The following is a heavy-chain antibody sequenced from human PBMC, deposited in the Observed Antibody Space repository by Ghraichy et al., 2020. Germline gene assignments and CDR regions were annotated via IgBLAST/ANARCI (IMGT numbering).Heavy chain of an antibody. J-gene: IGHJ4*02. CDR2: IDRSGYT. Sequence: SETLSLTCAVFGGSFSGHYWSWIRQSPGKGLEWIGDIDRSGYTNYNPSLRSRITISVDTSKNQFSLRLTSVTASDTAVYYCARACSSYDNSGWYKEAGQVSSWRQGTLVTVSS. D-gene: IGHD6-19*01. CDR1: GGSFSGHY. V-gene: IGHV4-34*01. CDR3: ARACSSYDNSGWYKEAGQVSS.